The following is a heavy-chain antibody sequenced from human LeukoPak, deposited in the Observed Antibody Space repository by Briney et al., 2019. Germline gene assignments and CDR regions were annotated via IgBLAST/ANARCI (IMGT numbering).Heavy chain of an antibody. D-gene: IGHD3-22*01. J-gene: IGHJ6*02. CDR3: ARDLGGYGYYGMDV. Sequence: GGSLRLSCAASGFTLSGFAMHWVRQAPGKGLEWVAVLLHDGSEKYYADSVKGRFTISRDTSKNMVYLQMNSLRAEETAVYCCARDLGGYGYYGMDVWGQGTTVTVSS. CDR2: LLHDGSEK. V-gene: IGHV3-30-3*01. CDR1: GFTLSGFA.